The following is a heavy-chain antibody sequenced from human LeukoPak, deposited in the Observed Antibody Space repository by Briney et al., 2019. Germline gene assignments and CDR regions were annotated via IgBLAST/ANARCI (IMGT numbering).Heavy chain of an antibody. D-gene: IGHD1-26*01. Sequence: ASVNVSCKVSGYNLTEISMHWVRQAAGKGLEWMGGFDPVEGDTIYAQKFQGRVTMTEDTSTDTAYMELSSLRSDDAAVYYCAVTLEGRGRWEEIDYWGQGTLVTVSS. V-gene: IGHV1-24*01. CDR3: AVTLEGRGRWEEIDY. CDR2: FDPVEGDT. CDR1: GYNLTEIS. J-gene: IGHJ4*02.